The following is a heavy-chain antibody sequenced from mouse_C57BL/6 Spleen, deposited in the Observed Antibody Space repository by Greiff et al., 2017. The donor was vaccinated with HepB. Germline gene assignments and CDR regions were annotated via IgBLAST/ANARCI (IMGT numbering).Heavy chain of an antibody. Sequence: EVQLQESGGDLVKPGGSLKLSCAASGFTFSSYGMSWVRQTPDKRLEWVATISSGGSYTYYPDSVKGRFTISRDNAKNTLYLQMSSLKSEDTAMYYCARQTYSNYPYFDYWGQGTTLTVSS. D-gene: IGHD2-5*01. J-gene: IGHJ2*01. V-gene: IGHV5-6*01. CDR1: GFTFSSYG. CDR3: ARQTYSNYPYFDY. CDR2: ISSGGSYT.